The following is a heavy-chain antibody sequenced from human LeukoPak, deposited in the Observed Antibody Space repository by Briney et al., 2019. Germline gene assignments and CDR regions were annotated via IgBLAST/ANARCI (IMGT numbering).Heavy chain of an antibody. CDR1: GYSFTRYW. V-gene: IGHV5-51*01. Sequence: GESLKISCKGFGYSFTRYWIGWVRQMPGKGLEWMGIIYPGDSDTRYSPSFQGQVTISADKSISTAYLQWSSLKASDTAMYYCARHPLSLVEMATIYFDYWGQGTLVTVSS. J-gene: IGHJ4*02. CDR3: ARHPLSLVEMATIYFDY. CDR2: IYPGDSDT. D-gene: IGHD5-24*01.